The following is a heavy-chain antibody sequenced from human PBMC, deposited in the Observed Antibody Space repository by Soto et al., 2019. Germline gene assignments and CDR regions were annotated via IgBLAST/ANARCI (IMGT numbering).Heavy chain of an antibody. D-gene: IGHD2-21*02. CDR3: ARTYCGGDCPFDY. J-gene: IGHJ4*02. CDR2: IYYSGST. CDR1: GGSVNSGSYY. V-gene: IGHV4-61*01. Sequence: KASETLSLTCTASGGSVNSGSYYWSWIRQPPGKGLEWIGYIYYSGSTNYNPSLKSRVTISVDTSKNQFSLKLTSVTAADTAVYYCARTYCGGDCPFDYWGQGTLVTVSS.